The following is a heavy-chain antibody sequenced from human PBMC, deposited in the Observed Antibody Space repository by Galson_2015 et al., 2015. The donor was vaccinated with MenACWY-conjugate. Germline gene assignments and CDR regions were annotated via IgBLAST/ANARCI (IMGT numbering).Heavy chain of an antibody. D-gene: IGHD6-13*01. V-gene: IGHV2-70*01. CDR1: GFSLSTSGMC. CDR3: ARIRAAAAGSYYYYYGMDV. J-gene: IGHJ6*02. Sequence: PALVKPTQTLTLTCTFSGFSLSTSGMCVSWIRQPPGKALEWLALIDWDDDKYYSTSLKTRLTISKDTSKNQVVLTMTNMDSVDTATYYCARIRAAAAGSYYYYYGMDVWGQGTTVTVSS. CDR2: IDWDDDK.